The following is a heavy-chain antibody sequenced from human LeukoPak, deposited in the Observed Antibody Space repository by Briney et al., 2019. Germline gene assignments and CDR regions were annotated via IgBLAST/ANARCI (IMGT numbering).Heavy chain of an antibody. J-gene: IGHJ4*02. CDR2: IYYRGST. Sequence: SETLSLTCTVSGGSIGSYYWSWIRQPPGKGLEWIGYIYYRGSTNYNPSLKSRVTISVDTSKNQFSLKLSSVTAADTAVYYCARQLERRYYFDYWGQGTLVTVSS. CDR1: GGSIGSYY. V-gene: IGHV4-59*01. CDR3: ARQLERRYYFDY. D-gene: IGHD1-1*01.